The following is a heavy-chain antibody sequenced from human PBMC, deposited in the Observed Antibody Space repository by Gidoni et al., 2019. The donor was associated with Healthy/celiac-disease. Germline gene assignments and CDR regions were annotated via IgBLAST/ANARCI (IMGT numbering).Heavy chain of an antibody. D-gene: IGHD2-21*02. CDR2: KKIKNDGGTT. CDR3: TTVEHIVVVTAIPVYYFDY. Sequence: EVQLVESGGGLVKPGGSLGLSCAASGFTLSNAWMSWVRQVPGKGLEWVGSKKIKNDGGTTEYAAHVKGRFTISRDDAKNTRYIQMNSMKTEDTAVYYCTTVEHIVVVTAIPVYYFDYWGQGTLVTVSS. CDR1: GFTLSNAW. V-gene: IGHV3-15*01. J-gene: IGHJ4*02.